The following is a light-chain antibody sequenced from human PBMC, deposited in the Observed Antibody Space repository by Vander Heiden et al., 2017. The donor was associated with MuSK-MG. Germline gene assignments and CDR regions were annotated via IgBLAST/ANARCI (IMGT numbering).Light chain of an antibody. CDR3: QQDYTYPIYT. J-gene: IGKJ2*01. CDR1: QSISTW. CDR2: QAS. Sequence: IQMTQSPSTLSASVGDRVTITCRASQSISTWLAWYQQKPGKAPKLLIYQASSLGSGVPSRFSGSGSGTEFTLTISSRQPDDFAAYYCQQDYTYPIYTFGQGTRLEMK. V-gene: IGKV1-5*03.